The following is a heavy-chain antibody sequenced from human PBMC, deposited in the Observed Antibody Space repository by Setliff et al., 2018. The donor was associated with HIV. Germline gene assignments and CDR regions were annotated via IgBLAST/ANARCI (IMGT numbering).Heavy chain of an antibody. V-gene: IGHV4-39*01. J-gene: IGHJ1*01. D-gene: IGHD2-2*01. Sequence: SETLSLTCTVSGGSISSSGYYWGWIRQPPGKGLEWIGSIYYSGSTYYNPSLRGRLTISVDTSKNQFSLNLSSVTAADTAVYYCASFGRNIVVVPAAVEYFQHWGQGTLV. CDR1: GGSISSSGYY. CDR3: ASFGRNIVVVPAAVEYFQH. CDR2: IYYSGST.